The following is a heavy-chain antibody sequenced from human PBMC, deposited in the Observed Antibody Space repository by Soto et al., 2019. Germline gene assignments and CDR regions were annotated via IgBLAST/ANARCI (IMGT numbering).Heavy chain of an antibody. J-gene: IGHJ4*02. D-gene: IGHD6-13*01. Sequence: QVQLVESGGGVVQPGRSLRLSCAASGFTFSSYGMHWVRQAPGKGLEWVAVIWDDGSNKYYADSVKGRFTISRDNSENALYLQMNSLRAEDTAVYYCAAGYSSSSPPFDYWGQGTLVTVSS. V-gene: IGHV3-33*01. CDR2: IWDDGSNK. CDR3: AAGYSSSSPPFDY. CDR1: GFTFSSYG.